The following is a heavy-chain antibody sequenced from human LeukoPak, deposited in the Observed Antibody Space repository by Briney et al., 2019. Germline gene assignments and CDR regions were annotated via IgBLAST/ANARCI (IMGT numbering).Heavy chain of an antibody. V-gene: IGHV1-8*01. CDR2: MNPNSGNT. J-gene: IGHJ3*02. D-gene: IGHD3-22*01. CDR3: ARSPPMIVKGDAFDI. CDR1: GYTFTSYD. Sequence: EASVKVSCKASGYTFTSYDINWVRQATGQGLEWMGWMNPNSGNTGYAQKFQGRVTMTRNTSISTAYIELSSLRSEDTAVYYCARSPPMIVKGDAFDIWGQGTTVTVSS.